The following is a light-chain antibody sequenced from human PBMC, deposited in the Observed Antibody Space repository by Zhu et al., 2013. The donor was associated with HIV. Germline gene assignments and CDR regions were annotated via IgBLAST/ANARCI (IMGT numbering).Light chain of an antibody. J-gene: IGKJ1*01. CDR2: KAS. CDR3: QQYNSYSET. V-gene: IGKV1-5*03. Sequence: DIQMTQSPSTLSASVGDRVTITCRASQSISSWLAWYQQKPGKAPKLLIYKASSLESGVPPRFSGSGFGTEFTLTISSLQPDDFATYYCQQYNSYSETFGQGTKVEIK. CDR1: QSISSW.